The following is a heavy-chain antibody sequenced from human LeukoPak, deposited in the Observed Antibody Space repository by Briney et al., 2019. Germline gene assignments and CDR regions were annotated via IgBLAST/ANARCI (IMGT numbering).Heavy chain of an antibody. Sequence: SETLSLTCTVSGGSISSSSYYWGWIRQPPGKGLEWIGSIYYSGSTYYNPSLKSRVTISADTSKNQFSLKLSSVTAADTAVYYCASTPTYCSGGSCYGGDYYYYMDVWGKGTTVTVSS. D-gene: IGHD2-15*01. CDR1: GGSISSSSYY. J-gene: IGHJ6*03. CDR2: IYYSGST. CDR3: ASTPTYCSGGSCYGGDYYYYMDV. V-gene: IGHV4-39*01.